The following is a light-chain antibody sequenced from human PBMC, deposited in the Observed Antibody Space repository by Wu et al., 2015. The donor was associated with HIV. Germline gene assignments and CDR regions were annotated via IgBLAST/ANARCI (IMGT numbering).Light chain of an antibody. CDR3: QQYGTSPPWT. CDR1: QSVSSY. J-gene: IGKJ1*01. V-gene: IGKV3-11*01. CDR2: DAS. Sequence: EIVLTQSPATLSLSPGERATLSCRASQSVSSYLAWYQQKPGQAPRLLIYDASNRATGIPARFSGSGSGTDFTLTISRLEPEDFAVYYCQQYGTSPPWTFGQGTKVEMK.